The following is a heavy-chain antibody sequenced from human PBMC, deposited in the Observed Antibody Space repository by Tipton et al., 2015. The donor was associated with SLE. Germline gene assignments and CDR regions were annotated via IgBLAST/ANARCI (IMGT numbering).Heavy chain of an antibody. CDR2: IRQDGSET. CDR3: VRESLSRSVFN. Sequence: GSLRLSCAASGFIFSDYWMSWVRKAPGKGLEWLAKIRQDGSETDYLDSVKGRFTITRDNSQKSVYLQMNSLSAEDTAVYYCVRESLSRSVFNWCQGSLVTGST. J-gene: IGHJ4*02. CDR1: GFIFSDYW. V-gene: IGHV3-7*01. D-gene: IGHD3-3*01.